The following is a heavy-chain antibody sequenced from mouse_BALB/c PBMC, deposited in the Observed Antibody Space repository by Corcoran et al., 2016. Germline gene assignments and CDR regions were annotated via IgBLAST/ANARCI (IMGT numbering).Heavy chain of an antibody. D-gene: IGHD1-1*01. CDR3: ARRNYYYGSRDYAMDY. V-gene: IGHV1-9*01. J-gene: IGHJ4*01. CDR2: ILPGSGST. Sequence: QVQLQQSGAELMKPGASVKISCKATGYTFSSYWIEWVKQRPGHGLEWIGEILPGSGSTNYNEKFKGKATFTADKSSNTAYMQLSSLTSEDSAVYYCARRNYYYGSRDYAMDYWGQGTSVTVSS. CDR1: GYTFSSYW.